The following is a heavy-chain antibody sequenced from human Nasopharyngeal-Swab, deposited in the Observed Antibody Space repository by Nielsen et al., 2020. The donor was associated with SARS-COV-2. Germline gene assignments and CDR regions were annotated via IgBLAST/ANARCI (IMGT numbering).Heavy chain of an antibody. CDR3: ARDPRDRYYYDSSGYQTPGFDY. D-gene: IGHD3-22*01. J-gene: IGHJ4*02. Sequence: SVKVSCKASGGTFSSYAISWVRQAPGQGLEWMGRIIPILGIANYAQKFQGRVTITADKSTSTVYMELSSLRSEDTAVYYCARDPRDRYYYDSSGYQTPGFDYWGQGTLVTVSS. V-gene: IGHV1-69*04. CDR1: GGTFSSYA. CDR2: IIPILGIA.